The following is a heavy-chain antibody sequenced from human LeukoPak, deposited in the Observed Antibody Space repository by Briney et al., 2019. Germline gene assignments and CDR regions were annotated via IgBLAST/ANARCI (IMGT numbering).Heavy chain of an antibody. J-gene: IGHJ4*02. D-gene: IGHD6-19*01. CDR3: ASTSGIAVAACDY. CDR1: GFTFSSYS. Sequence: GGSLRLSCAASGFTFSSYSMNWVRQAPGKVLEWVSSISSSSSYIYYADSVKGRFTISRDNAKNSLYLQMNSLRAEDTAVYYCASTSGIAVAACDYWGQGTLVTVSS. CDR2: ISSSSSYI. V-gene: IGHV3-21*01.